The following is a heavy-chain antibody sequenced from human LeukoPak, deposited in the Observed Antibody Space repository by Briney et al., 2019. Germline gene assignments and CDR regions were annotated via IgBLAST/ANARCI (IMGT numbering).Heavy chain of an antibody. CDR2: INSDGTST. V-gene: IGHV3-74*01. CDR1: GFTLRSFG. J-gene: IGHJ4*02. CDR3: ARDLWLAYCGGDCYSDYFDY. D-gene: IGHD2-21*02. Sequence: GGSVRLSCEVSGFTLRSFGIHWVRQAPGKGLVWVSRINSDGTSTSYADSVKGRFTISRDSAKNTLYLQMNSLRAEDTAVYYCARDLWLAYCGGDCYSDYFDYWGQGTLVTVSS.